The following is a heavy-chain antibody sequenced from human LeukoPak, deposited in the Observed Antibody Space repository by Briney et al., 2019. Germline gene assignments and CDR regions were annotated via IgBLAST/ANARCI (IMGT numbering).Heavy chain of an antibody. J-gene: IGHJ4*02. CDR3: ARGLYLTTRGGAAAGFLDY. D-gene: IGHD6-13*01. Sequence: SETLSLTCAVSGGSISSNNWWNWVRQPPGKGLEWIGEIYHSGSTNYNPSLKSRVTISVDKATNQLSLRLSSVTAADTAVYYCARGLYLTTRGGAAAGFLDYWGQGNLVTVSS. CDR2: IYHSGST. CDR1: GGSISSNNW. V-gene: IGHV4-4*02.